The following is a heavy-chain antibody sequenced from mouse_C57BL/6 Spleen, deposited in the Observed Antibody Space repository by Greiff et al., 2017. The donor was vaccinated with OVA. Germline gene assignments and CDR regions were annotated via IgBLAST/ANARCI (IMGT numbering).Heavy chain of an antibody. V-gene: IGHV3-6*01. J-gene: IGHJ4*01. CDR1: GYSITSGYY. Sequence: EVKLQESGPGLVKPSQSLSLTCSVTGYSITSGYYWNWIRQFPGNKLEWMGYISYDGSNNYNPSLKNRISITRDTSKNQFFLKLNSVTTEDTATYYCARRLNWDGGAMDYWGQGTSVTVSS. CDR3: ARRLNWDGGAMDY. D-gene: IGHD4-1*01. CDR2: ISYDGSN.